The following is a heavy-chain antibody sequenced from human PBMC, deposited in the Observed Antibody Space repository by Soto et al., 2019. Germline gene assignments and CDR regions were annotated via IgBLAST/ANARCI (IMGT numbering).Heavy chain of an antibody. V-gene: IGHV3-49*03. D-gene: IGHD3-10*01. Sequence: GGSLRLSCTASGFTFGDYAMSWFRQAPGKGLEWVGFIRSKAYGGTTEYAASVKGRFTISRDDSKSIAYLQMNSLKTEDTAVYYCTRVSYGSGDGFDPWGQGTLVTVSS. CDR1: GFTFGDYA. J-gene: IGHJ5*02. CDR3: TRVSYGSGDGFDP. CDR2: IRSKAYGGTT.